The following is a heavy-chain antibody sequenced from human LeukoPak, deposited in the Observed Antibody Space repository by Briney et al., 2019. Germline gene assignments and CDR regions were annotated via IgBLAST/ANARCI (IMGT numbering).Heavy chain of an antibody. D-gene: IGHD2-2*01. CDR1: GFTFSSYS. V-gene: IGHV3-21*01. CDR3: ARGEMSAMLDY. J-gene: IGHJ4*02. CDR2: VSSSRSSI. Sequence: PGGSLRLSCAASGFTFSSYSMNWVRQAPGKGLEWVSLVSSSRSSIYYAHSVKGRFTISRDNAKKSLYLQMSSLRAEDTAVYYCARGEMSAMLDYWGQGTLVTVSS.